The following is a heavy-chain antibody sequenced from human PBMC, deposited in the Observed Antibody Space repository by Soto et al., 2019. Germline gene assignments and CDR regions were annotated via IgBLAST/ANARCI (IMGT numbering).Heavy chain of an antibody. CDR3: ASSMGRGGNDY. CDR2: IKTDGGEK. D-gene: IGHD3-10*01. CDR1: GFTFSDYW. V-gene: IGHV3-7*05. J-gene: IGHJ4*02. Sequence: EVQLVESGGGLVQLGGSLRLSCAAPGFTFSDYWMSWVRQAPGKGLECVANIKTDGGEKYYVDPVKGRFTISRDNAKNSLYLQMNSLRAEDTAVYYCASSMGRGGNDYWGQGTLVAVSS.